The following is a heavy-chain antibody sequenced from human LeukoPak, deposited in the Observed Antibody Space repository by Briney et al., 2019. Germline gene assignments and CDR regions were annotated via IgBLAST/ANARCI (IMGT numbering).Heavy chain of an antibody. V-gene: IGHV4-34*01. CDR2: INHSGST. CDR1: GGSFSGYY. D-gene: IGHD5-24*01. J-gene: IGHJ4*02. Sequence: SSETLSLTCAVYGGSFSGYYWSWIRQPPVKGLGWIGEINHSGSTNYNPSLKSRVTISVDTSKNQFSLKLSSVTAADTAVYYCARGPGYGYNIKRLDYWGQGTLVTVSS. CDR3: ARGPGYGYNIKRLDY.